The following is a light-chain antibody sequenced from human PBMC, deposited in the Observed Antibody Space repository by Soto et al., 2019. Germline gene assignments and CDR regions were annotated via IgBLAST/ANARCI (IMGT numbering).Light chain of an antibody. J-gene: IGKJ1*01. Sequence: DIQLTQSPSSLSASVGDRVTITCRASQSISFYLNWYQQRPGKPPNLLIYAASSLQSGVPSRFSGSGSGTHFTLTISSLQPEDFATYYCQQSFSAPRTFGQGTKVEIK. CDR1: QSISFY. V-gene: IGKV1-39*01. CDR2: AAS. CDR3: QQSFSAPRT.